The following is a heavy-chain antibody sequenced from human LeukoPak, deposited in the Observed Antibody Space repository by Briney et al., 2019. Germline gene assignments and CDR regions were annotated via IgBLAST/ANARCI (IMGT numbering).Heavy chain of an antibody. CDR3: AKVSRAITGTNYYGMDV. Sequence: GGSLRLSCAASGFTFSSYALSWVRQAPGKGLEWVSAISGSGGSIYYADSVKGRFTISRDNSKNTLYLQMNSLRAEDTAVYYCAKVSRAITGTNYYGMDVWGQGTTVTVSS. D-gene: IGHD1-20*01. CDR1: GFTFSSYA. V-gene: IGHV3-23*01. CDR2: ISGSGGSI. J-gene: IGHJ6*02.